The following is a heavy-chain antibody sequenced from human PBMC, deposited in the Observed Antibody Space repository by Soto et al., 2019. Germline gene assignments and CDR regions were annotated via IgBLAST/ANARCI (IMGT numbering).Heavy chain of an antibody. CDR3: ARDRYSYYDFWSGSLPYYYYGMDV. D-gene: IGHD3-3*01. CDR1: GFTFSSYW. J-gene: IGHJ6*02. CDR2: IKQDGSEK. V-gene: IGHV3-7*01. Sequence: PGGSLRLSCAASGFTFSSYWMSWVRQAPGKGLEWVANIKQDGSEKYYVDSVKGRFTISRDNAKNSLYLQMNSLRAEDTAVYYCARDRYSYYDFWSGSLPYYYYGMDVWRQGTTVTV.